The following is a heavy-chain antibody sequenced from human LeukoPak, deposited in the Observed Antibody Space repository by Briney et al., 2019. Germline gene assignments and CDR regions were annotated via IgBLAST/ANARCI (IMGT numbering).Heavy chain of an antibody. J-gene: IGHJ4*02. Sequence: SETLSLTCTVSGGSISSGGYYWSWIRQHPGKGLEWIGYIYYSGSTYYNPSLKSRVTISVDTSKNQFSLKLSSVTAADTAVYYCARWTSRTYYYGSGSYLTASFDYWGQGTLVTVSS. D-gene: IGHD3-10*01. CDR1: GGSISSGGYY. CDR3: ARWTSRTYYYGSGSYLTASFDY. CDR2: IYYSGST. V-gene: IGHV4-30-4*08.